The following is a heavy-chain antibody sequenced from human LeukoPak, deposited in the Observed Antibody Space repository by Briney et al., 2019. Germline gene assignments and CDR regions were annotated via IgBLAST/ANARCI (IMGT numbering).Heavy chain of an antibody. CDR3: AKTLRDYGDRSYYYYMDV. CDR1: GFTVSSNS. V-gene: IGHV3-23*01. CDR2: ISGSGTNT. D-gene: IGHD4-17*01. J-gene: IGHJ6*03. Sequence: GGSLRLSCTVSGFTVSSNSMSWVRQAPGKGLEWVSAISGSGTNTFYADSVKGRFTISRDNSKKTLYLQMNSLRAEDTAVYYCAKTLRDYGDRSYYYYMDVWGKGTTVTISS.